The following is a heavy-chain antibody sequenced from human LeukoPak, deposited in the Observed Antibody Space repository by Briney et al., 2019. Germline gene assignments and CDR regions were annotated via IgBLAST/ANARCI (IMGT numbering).Heavy chain of an antibody. D-gene: IGHD1-1*01. CDR3: AKDGNERGAETDYMDV. CDR1: GYTFIIYG. Sequence: ASVTVSFKASGYTFIIYGITWVRQAPGQGLEWMAWISPYNGNTEYAQKFQGRVTMTTDTSTSTAYMELRSLTSDDTAVYYCAKDGNERGAETDYMDVWGKGTTVTVSS. J-gene: IGHJ6*03. CDR2: ISPYNGNT. V-gene: IGHV1-18*01.